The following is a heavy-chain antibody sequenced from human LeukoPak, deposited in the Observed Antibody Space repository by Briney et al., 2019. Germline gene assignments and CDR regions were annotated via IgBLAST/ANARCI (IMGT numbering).Heavy chain of an antibody. CDR1: GYTFTSYG. V-gene: IGHV1-18*01. D-gene: IGHD3-10*01. CDR2: ISAYNGNT. J-gene: IGHJ4*02. Sequence: ASVKVSCKASGYTFTSYGISWVGQAPGQGLEWMGWISAYNGNTNYAQKLQGRVTMTTDTSTSTAYMELRSLRSDDTAVYYCARLVGYGSGSYYSSRIRNYFDYWGQGTLVTVSS. CDR3: ARLVGYGSGSYYSSRIRNYFDY.